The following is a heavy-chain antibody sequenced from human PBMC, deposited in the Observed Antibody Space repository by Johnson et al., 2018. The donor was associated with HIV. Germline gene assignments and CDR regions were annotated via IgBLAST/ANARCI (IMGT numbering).Heavy chain of an antibody. V-gene: IGHV3-11*04. J-gene: IGHJ3*02. CDR3: ASLHAFDI. CDR1: GFTVSSNY. CDR2: ISNSGSTI. Sequence: QVQLVESGGGVVQPGGSLRLSCAASGFTVSSNYMSWVRQAPGKGLEWVSYISNSGSTIYYADSVKGRFTISRDNAKKSLYLQMNSLRAEDTAVYYCASLHAFDIWGQGTMVTVSS.